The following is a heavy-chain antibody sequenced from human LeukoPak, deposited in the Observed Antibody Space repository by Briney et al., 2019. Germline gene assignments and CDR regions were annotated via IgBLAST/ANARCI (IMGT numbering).Heavy chain of an antibody. V-gene: IGHV3-33*06. CDR3: AKDQEYCSSTSCYYYYYMDV. CDR1: GFTFSSYG. J-gene: IGHJ6*03. Sequence: PGRSLRLSCAASGFTFSSYGMRWVRQAPGKGLEWVAVIWYDGSNKYYADSVKGRFTISRDNSKNTLYLQMNSLRAEDTAVYYCAKDQEYCSSTSCYYYYYMDVWGKGTTVTVSS. CDR2: IWYDGSNK. D-gene: IGHD2-2*01.